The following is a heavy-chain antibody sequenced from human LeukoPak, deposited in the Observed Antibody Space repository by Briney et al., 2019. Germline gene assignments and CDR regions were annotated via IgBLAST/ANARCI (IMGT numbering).Heavy chain of an antibody. D-gene: IGHD2-2*01. CDR1: GYTFTNSA. J-gene: IGHJ4*02. CDR2: FNGGNGNT. Sequence: ASVKVSCKASGYTFTNSALHWVRQAPGERPEWMGCFNGGNGNTKYSQDFQGWVTITRDTSASTAYMELSRLRSEDTAVYYCARGYCDTTNCYSYDYWGQGTLVTVSS. CDR3: ARGYCDTTNCYSYDY. V-gene: IGHV1-3*01.